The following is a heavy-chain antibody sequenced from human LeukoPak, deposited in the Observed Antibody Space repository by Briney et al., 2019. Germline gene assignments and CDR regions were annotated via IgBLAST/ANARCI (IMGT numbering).Heavy chain of an antibody. J-gene: IGHJ4*02. Sequence: GGSLRLSCAASGFTFSSYAMSWVRQAPGKGLEWVSAVSGSGGSTYYADSVKGRFTISRDNSKNTLYLQMNSLRAEDTAVYYCAKDYPPEGAILGYFDYWGQGTLVTVSS. V-gene: IGHV3-23*01. CDR1: GFTFSSYA. D-gene: IGHD1-26*01. CDR2: VSGSGGST. CDR3: AKDYPPEGAILGYFDY.